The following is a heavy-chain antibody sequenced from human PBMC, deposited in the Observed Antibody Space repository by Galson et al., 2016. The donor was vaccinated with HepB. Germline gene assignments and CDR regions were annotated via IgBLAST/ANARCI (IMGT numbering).Heavy chain of an antibody. CDR1: GFTLNNYA. V-gene: IGHV3-23*01. Sequence: SLRLSCAASGFTLNNYAMSWVRQAAGKGLEWVSAISGGDGRTYYADSVRGRFTISRDKSKNTLYLQMDSLRVGDTAIYYCAKARGQWQGFDPWGQGTLVTVSS. J-gene: IGHJ5*02. D-gene: IGHD6-19*01. CDR2: ISGGDGRT. CDR3: AKARGQWQGFDP.